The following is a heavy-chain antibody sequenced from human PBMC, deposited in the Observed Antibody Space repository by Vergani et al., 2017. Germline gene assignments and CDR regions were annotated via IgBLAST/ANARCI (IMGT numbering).Heavy chain of an antibody. CDR1: GGSISSYY. D-gene: IGHD3-22*01. CDR3: AGTYDSSGWGYYYGMDV. CDR2: IYYSGRT. Sequence: QVQLQESGPGLVKPSETLSLTCTVSGGSISSYYWSWIRQPPGEGLEWIGYIYYSGRTNYNPSLKSRVTISVDTSKNQFSLKLSSVTAADTAVYYCAGTYDSSGWGYYYGMDVWGQGTTVTVSS. J-gene: IGHJ6*02. V-gene: IGHV4-59*08.